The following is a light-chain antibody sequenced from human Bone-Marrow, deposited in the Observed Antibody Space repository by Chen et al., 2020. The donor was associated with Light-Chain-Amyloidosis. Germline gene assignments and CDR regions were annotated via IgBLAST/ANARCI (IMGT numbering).Light chain of an antibody. CDR3: QVWDRSSDRPL. CDR1: NIGSTS. V-gene: IGLV3-21*02. CDR2: DDS. J-gene: IGLJ3*02. Sequence: SYVLTQPSSVSVAPGQTATIACGGNNIGSTSVHWYQQTPGQAPLLVVDDDSDRPSGIPERLAGSNSGNTATLAISRVEAGDEADYYCQVWDRSSDRPLFGGGTKLTVL.